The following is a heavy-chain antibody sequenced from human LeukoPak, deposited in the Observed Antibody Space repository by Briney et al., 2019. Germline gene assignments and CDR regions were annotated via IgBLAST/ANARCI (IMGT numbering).Heavy chain of an antibody. Sequence: PGRSLRLSCAASGFTFSSYAMHWVRQAPGKGLEWVAVISYDGSNKYYADSVKGRFTISRDNSKNTLYLQMNSLRAEDTAVYYCARSPPELLGIVGVLYYFDYWGQEPLVTVSS. CDR3: ARSPPELLGIVGVLYYFDY. J-gene: IGHJ4*02. D-gene: IGHD3-22*01. CDR2: ISYDGSNK. CDR1: GFTFSSYA. V-gene: IGHV3-30-3*01.